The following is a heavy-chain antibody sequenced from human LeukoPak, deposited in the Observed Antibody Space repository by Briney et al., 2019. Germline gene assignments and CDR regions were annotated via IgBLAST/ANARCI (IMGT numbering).Heavy chain of an antibody. Sequence: PSETLSLTCTVSGGSISSYYWSWIRQPPGKGLEWIGYIYYSGSTNYNPSLKSRVTISVDTSKNQFSLKLSSVTAADTAVYYCARRGYCSSTSCSEDLYYFDYWGQGTQVTVSS. D-gene: IGHD2-2*01. J-gene: IGHJ4*02. CDR1: GGSISSYY. CDR2: IYYSGST. V-gene: IGHV4-59*08. CDR3: ARRGYCSSTSCSEDLYYFDY.